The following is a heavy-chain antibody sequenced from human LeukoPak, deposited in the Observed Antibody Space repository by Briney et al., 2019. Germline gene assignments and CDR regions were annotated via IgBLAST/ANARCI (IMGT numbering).Heavy chain of an antibody. Sequence: GGSLRLSCAASGFTFNSYEMNWVRQAPGKRLEWVSYISRSGNNIYYADSVKGRFTISRDNAKNSLYLQMNSLRAEDTAAYYCARDGYSYGHDAFDIWGQGTMVTVSS. CDR1: GFTFNSYE. CDR2: ISRSGNNI. J-gene: IGHJ3*02. V-gene: IGHV3-48*03. D-gene: IGHD5-18*01. CDR3: ARDGYSYGHDAFDI.